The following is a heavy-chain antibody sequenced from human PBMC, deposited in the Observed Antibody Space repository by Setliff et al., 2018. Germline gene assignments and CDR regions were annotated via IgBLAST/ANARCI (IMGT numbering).Heavy chain of an antibody. Sequence: PGVSLRLSCSVSGFTFTNYWMSWVRQAPGKGLEWVSYISGSSGGIYYADSVKGRFTISRDNAKKSLYMEMNSLRAEDTAVYYCARDITRDGYNSGAFDIWGQGTMVTVSS. V-gene: IGHV3-48*04. CDR1: GFTFTNYW. J-gene: IGHJ3*02. CDR2: ISGSSGGI. D-gene: IGHD5-12*01. CDR3: ARDITRDGYNSGAFDI.